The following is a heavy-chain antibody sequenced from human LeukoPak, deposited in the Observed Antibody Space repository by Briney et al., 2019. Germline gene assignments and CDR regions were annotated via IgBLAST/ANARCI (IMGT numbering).Heavy chain of an antibody. CDR1: GGSISSYY. J-gene: IGHJ6*03. D-gene: IGHD3-10*01. V-gene: IGHV4-59*01. Sequence: PSETLSLTCTVSGGSISSYYWSWIRQPPGKGLEWIGYIYYSGSTNYNPSLKSRVTISVDTSKNQFSLKLSSVTAADTAVYYCARGPRITLVRGGQWYHYMDVWGKGTTVTISS. CDR2: IYYSGST. CDR3: ARGPRITLVRGGQWYHYMDV.